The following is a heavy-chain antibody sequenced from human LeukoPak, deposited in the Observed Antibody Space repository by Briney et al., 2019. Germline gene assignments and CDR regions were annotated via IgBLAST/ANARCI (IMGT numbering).Heavy chain of an antibody. D-gene: IGHD6-19*01. Sequence: PSETLSLTCTVSGXSISSYYWSWIRQPPGKGLEWIAYIYYSGSTNYNPSLKSRVTISVDTSKNQFSLKLSSVTAADTAVYYCAREEGPGYSSGWYYFDYWGQGTLVTVSS. CDR2: IYYSGST. CDR3: AREEGPGYSSGWYYFDY. CDR1: GXSISSYY. J-gene: IGHJ4*02. V-gene: IGHV4-59*01.